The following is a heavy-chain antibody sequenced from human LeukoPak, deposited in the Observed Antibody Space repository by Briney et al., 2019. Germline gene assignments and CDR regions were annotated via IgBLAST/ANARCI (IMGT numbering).Heavy chain of an antibody. D-gene: IGHD3-22*01. J-gene: IGHJ6*03. V-gene: IGHV3-21*01. CDR1: GFIFSTYN. Sequence: GGSLRLSCAASGFIFSTYNMNWVRQAPGKGLEWVSSISSSSNYIYYADSVKGRFTISRDNAKNSLYLQVNSLRAEDTAVYYCARDYYDSSGYYYYYMDVWGKGTTVTVSS. CDR2: ISSSSNYI. CDR3: ARDYYDSSGYYYYYMDV.